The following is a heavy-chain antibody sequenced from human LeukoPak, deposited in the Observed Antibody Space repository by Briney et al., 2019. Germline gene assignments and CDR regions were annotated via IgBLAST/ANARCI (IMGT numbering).Heavy chain of an antibody. CDR1: GFPFSIYE. CDR2: IGSSGTTI. CDR3: ALLAVASDFDY. J-gene: IGHJ4*02. V-gene: IGHV3-48*03. Sequence: GGSLTLSCAVSGFPFSIYEMNWVRQAPGKGLEWVSNIGSSGTTIYYADSVKDRFSISRDNAKSSLYLQMNSLRVEDTAVYYCALLAVASDFDYWGQGALVTVSS. D-gene: IGHD6-19*01.